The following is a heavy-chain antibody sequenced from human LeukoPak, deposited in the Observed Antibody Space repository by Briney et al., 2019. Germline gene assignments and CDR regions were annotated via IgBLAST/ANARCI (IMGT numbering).Heavy chain of an antibody. V-gene: IGHV4-59*01. CDR2: IYYSGGP. D-gene: IGHD5-12*01. Sequence: PSETLSLTCTVSGGSISSSYWSWLRQPPGKGLEWIGYIYYSGGPNYNPSLKSRVTISVDTSKNQFSLKLSSVTAADTAVYYCAREETSGYDYYYYMDVWGKGTTVTVSS. CDR3: AREETSGYDYYYYMDV. J-gene: IGHJ6*03. CDR1: GGSISSSY.